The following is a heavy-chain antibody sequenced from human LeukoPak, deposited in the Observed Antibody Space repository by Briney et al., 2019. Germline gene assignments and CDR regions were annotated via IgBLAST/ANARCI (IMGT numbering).Heavy chain of an antibody. Sequence: PSETLSLTCTVSGGSISSYDWSWIRQPPGKGLEWIGEINHSGSTNYNPSLKSRVSISVDTSKNHFSLRLSSVTAADTAVYYCARGFTNSGLIIWSQGTLVIVSS. CDR1: GGSISSYD. CDR3: ARGFTNSGLII. CDR2: INHSGST. D-gene: IGHD5-12*01. J-gene: IGHJ4*02. V-gene: IGHV4-34*01.